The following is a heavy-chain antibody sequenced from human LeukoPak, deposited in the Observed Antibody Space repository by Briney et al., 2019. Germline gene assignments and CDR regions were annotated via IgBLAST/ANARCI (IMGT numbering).Heavy chain of an antibody. Sequence: SETLSLTCTVSGGSISSYYWSWIRQPPGKGLEWIGYIYYSGSTNYNPSLKSRVTISVDTSKNQFSLKLSSVTAADTAVYYCAREGSGPRNYFDYWGQGTLVTVSS. V-gene: IGHV4-59*01. CDR3: AREGSGPRNYFDY. D-gene: IGHD6-19*01. CDR1: GGSISSYY. J-gene: IGHJ4*02. CDR2: IYYSGST.